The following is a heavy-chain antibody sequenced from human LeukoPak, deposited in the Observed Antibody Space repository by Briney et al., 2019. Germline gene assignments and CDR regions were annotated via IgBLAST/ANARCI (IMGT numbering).Heavy chain of an antibody. CDR1: GYTFTSYG. Sequence: ASVKVSCKASGYTFTSYGISWVRQAPGQGLEWMGWISAYNGNTNYAQKLQGRVTMTTDTSTSTAYMELRSLRSDDTAVYYCARDGNRFGELLVDYYYYGMDVWGQGTTVTVSS. CDR2: ISAYNGNT. CDR3: ARDGNRFGELLVDYYYYGMDV. J-gene: IGHJ6*02. V-gene: IGHV1-18*01. D-gene: IGHD3-10*01.